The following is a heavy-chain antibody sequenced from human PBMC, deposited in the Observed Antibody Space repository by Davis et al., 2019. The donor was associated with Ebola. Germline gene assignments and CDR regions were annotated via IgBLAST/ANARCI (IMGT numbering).Heavy chain of an antibody. D-gene: IGHD1-26*01. CDR3: ARGSGRFYYYGMDV. CDR2: ISGSGGST. J-gene: IGHJ6*02. CDR1: GFTFSSYS. Sequence: GGSLRLSCAASGFTFSSYSMSWVRQAPGKGLEWVSAISGSGGSTYYADSVKGRFTISRDNSKNTLYLQMNSLRAEDTAVYYCARGSGRFYYYGMDVWGQGTTVTVSS. V-gene: IGHV3-23*01.